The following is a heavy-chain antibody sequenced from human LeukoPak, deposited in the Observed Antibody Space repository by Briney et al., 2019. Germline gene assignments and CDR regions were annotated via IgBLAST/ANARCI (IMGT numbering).Heavy chain of an antibody. J-gene: IGHJ4*02. CDR2: ISYHGSNK. Sequence: GGSLRLSCAASGFTFSSYAMHWVRQAPGKGLEWVAVISYHGSNKYYADSVKGRFTISRDNSKNTLFLQMNSLRAEDTAVYDCAKDHKYYFDSSTYYEYYFDYWGQGTLVTVSS. D-gene: IGHD3-22*01. CDR3: AKDHKYYFDSSTYYEYYFDY. V-gene: IGHV3-30-3*01. CDR1: GFTFSSYA.